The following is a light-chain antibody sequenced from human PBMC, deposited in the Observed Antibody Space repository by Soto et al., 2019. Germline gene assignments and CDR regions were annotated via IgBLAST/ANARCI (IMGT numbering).Light chain of an antibody. CDR1: SSDVGGYNY. CDR2: EVS. J-gene: IGLJ1*01. CDR3: SSYAGSNHFVV. V-gene: IGLV2-8*01. Sequence: QSALTQPPSASGSPGQSVTISCTGTSSDVGGYNYVSWYQQHPGKAPKLMIYEVSKRPSGVPDRFSGSKSGNTASLTVSGLQAEDEDDYYCSSYAGSNHFVVSGTGTTLTVL.